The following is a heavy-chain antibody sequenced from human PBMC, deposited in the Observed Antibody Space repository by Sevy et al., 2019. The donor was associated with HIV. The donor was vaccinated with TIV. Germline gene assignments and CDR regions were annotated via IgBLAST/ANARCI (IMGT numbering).Heavy chain of an antibody. CDR3: AKDDKLWSEAGFLHH. D-gene: IGHD3-16*01. CDR1: GFAFSSYA. CDR2: ISYDGNNK. V-gene: IGHV3-30*18. Sequence: GGSLRLSCAASGFAFSSYAIHWVGQTPGKGLEWVAVISYDGNNKYYADSVKGRFTVSRDNSKNTLYAQMNSLRAEDTTVYYCAKDDKLWSEAGFLHHWGQGTLVTVSS. J-gene: IGHJ1*01.